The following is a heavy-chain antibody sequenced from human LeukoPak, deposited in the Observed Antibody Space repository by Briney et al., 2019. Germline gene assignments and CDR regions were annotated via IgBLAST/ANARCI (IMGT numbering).Heavy chain of an antibody. D-gene: IGHD4-17*01. CDR1: GGTFSSYA. CDR2: IIPIFGTA. Sequence: SVKVSCKASGGTFSSYAISWVRQAPGQGLEWMGGIIPIFGTANYAQKFQGRVTITADESTSTAYMELSSLRSEDTAVYYCARSRYGDYPRENYFGYWGQGTLVTVSS. V-gene: IGHV1-69*01. CDR3: ARSRYGDYPRENYFGY. J-gene: IGHJ4*02.